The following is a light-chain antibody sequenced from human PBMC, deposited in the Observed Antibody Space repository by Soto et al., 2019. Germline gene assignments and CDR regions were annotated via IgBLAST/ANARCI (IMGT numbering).Light chain of an antibody. Sequence: QSALTQPASVSGSPGQSITISCTGTSSDIGAYNFVSWYQQHPGKAPKLMLYDVNLRPSGVSNRFSGSKSGNTASLTISGLQAEDEADYYCTSWTTSTTMIFGGGTKLTV. V-gene: IGLV2-14*03. CDR3: TSWTTSTTMI. CDR1: SSDIGAYNF. CDR2: DVN. J-gene: IGLJ2*01.